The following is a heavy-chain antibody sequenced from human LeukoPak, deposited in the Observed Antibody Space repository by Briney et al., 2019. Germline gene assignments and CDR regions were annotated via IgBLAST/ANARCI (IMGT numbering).Heavy chain of an antibody. Sequence: PGGSLRLSCAASGLTFSSHAMNWVRQAPGKGLEWVSTISGRSCNTYYADSVKGRFSISRDNSKNTLYLQMNSLRAEDTAVYYCAKGGYYDSNGYFRAFDYWGQGTLVIVSS. CDR3: AKGGYYDSNGYFRAFDY. D-gene: IGHD3-22*01. V-gene: IGHV3-23*01. CDR1: GLTFSSHA. J-gene: IGHJ4*02. CDR2: ISGRSCNT.